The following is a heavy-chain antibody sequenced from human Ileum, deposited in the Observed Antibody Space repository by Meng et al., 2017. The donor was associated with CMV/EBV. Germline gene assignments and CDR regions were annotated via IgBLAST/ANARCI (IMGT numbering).Heavy chain of an antibody. J-gene: IGHJ4*02. Sequence: VDLGWAGGGWVQPGVSLILSCAASGVIVSSTYMTWVRQAPGKGLEWVSVIYASGSTFYADSVKGRFTISRDNSENTLFLQMSSLRVEDTAVYYCVGVGAPGGQGTLVTVSS. D-gene: IGHD1-26*01. V-gene: IGHV3-66*01. CDR1: GVIVSSTY. CDR3: VGVGAP. CDR2: IYASGST.